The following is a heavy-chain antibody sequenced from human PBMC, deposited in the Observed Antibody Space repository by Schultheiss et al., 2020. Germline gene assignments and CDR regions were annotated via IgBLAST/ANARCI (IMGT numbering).Heavy chain of an antibody. Sequence: SETLSLTCTVSGGSISSSSYYWGWIRQPPGKGLEWIGSIYYSGSTYYNPSLKSRVTISVDTSKNQFSLKLSSVTAADTAVYYCARDGVGWWDDWGKKKNWFDPWAKGTL. CDR1: GGSISSSSYY. CDR3: ARDGVGWWDDWGKKKNWFDP. J-gene: IGHJ5*02. D-gene: IGHD3-9*01. CDR2: IYYSGST. V-gene: IGHV4-39*07.